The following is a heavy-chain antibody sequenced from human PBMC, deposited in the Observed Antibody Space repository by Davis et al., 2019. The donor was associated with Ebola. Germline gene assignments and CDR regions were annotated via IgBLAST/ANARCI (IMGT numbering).Heavy chain of an antibody. CDR2: IIPIFDTP. Sequence: SVKVSCKTSGGSFSSHPISWVRQAPRQGLEWMGGIIPIFDTPHYAQKFQGRITITADASTSTAYMGLSSLRSEDTATYFCARDFDGGNSYFEYWGPGTPVTVSS. D-gene: IGHD3-9*01. V-gene: IGHV1-69*13. CDR1: GGSFSSHP. CDR3: ARDFDGGNSYFEY. J-gene: IGHJ4*02.